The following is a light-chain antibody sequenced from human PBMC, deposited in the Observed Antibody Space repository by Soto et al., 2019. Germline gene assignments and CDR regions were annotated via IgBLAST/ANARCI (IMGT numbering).Light chain of an antibody. CDR3: QQYGSSPWA. J-gene: IGKJ1*01. CDR2: GAS. Sequence: EIVLTQSPGTLSLSPGESATLSCRASQYVSVSYLAWYQQKPGQAPRLLIYGASSRATGIPDRFSGSGSGTDFTLTISRLEPEDFAVYYCQQYGSSPWAFGQGTKVDIK. V-gene: IGKV3-20*01. CDR1: QYVSVSY.